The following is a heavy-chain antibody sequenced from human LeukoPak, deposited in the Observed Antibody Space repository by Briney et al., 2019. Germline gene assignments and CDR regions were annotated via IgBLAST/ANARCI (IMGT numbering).Heavy chain of an antibody. D-gene: IGHD6-6*01. CDR2: INHSGST. Sequence: SETLSLTCAVYSVSFSGNYWSWLRQPPGKGLEWIGEINHSGSTYYNPSLKSRVTISADTSKNQFSLQLSSVTAADTAIYYCARRPPALGAFDIWGHGTMVTVSS. CDR1: SVSFSGNY. V-gene: IGHV4-34*01. J-gene: IGHJ3*02. CDR3: ARRPPALGAFDI.